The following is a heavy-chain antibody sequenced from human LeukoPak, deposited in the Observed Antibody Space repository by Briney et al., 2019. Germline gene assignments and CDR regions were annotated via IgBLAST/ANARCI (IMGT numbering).Heavy chain of an antibody. V-gene: IGHV3-15*01. CDR3: TSERPYFDN. CDR1: GFTFSDAW. CDR2: IKSKTHGGTT. Sequence: GGSLRLSCAASGFTFSDAWMSWVRQAPGKGLEWVGRIKSKTHGGTTEYAVPVKGRFTISRDDSKTTVYLQMNSLKSEDAAMYYCTSERPYFDNWGQGTLVTVSS. J-gene: IGHJ4*02.